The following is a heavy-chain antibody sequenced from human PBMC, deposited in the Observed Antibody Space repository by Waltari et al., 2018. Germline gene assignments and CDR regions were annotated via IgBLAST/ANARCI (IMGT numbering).Heavy chain of an antibody. CDR2: IIPIFGTA. CDR1: GGTFSSYA. D-gene: IGHD2-15*01. V-gene: IGHV1-69*08. Sequence: QVQLVQSGAEVKKPGSSVKVSCKASGGTFSSYAISWVRQAPGQGLEWMGRIIPIFGTANYAQKFQGRVTITADKSTSTAYMELSSLRSEDTAVYYCARGYCSGGSCYPGYFQHWGQGTLVTVSS. CDR3: ARGYCSGGSCYPGYFQH. J-gene: IGHJ1*01.